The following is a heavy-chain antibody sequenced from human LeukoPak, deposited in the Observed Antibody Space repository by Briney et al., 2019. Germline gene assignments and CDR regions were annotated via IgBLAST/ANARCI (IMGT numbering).Heavy chain of an antibody. V-gene: IGHV3-53*04. CDR1: GFTVSSNY. CDR2: IHSGGST. D-gene: IGHD3-22*01. CDR3: ARVHLTYYYDSSPKGAFDI. J-gene: IGHJ3*02. Sequence: GGSLRLSCAASGFTVSSNYMSWVRQAPGKGLEWVSVIHSGGSTYYADSVKGRFTISRHNSKNTLYLQMNSLRAEDTAVYYCARVHLTYYYDSSPKGAFDIWGQGTMVTVSS.